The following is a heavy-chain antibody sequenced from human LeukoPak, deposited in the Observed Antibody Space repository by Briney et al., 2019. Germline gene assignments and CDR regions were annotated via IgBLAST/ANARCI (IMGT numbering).Heavy chain of an antibody. J-gene: IGHJ5*02. CDR1: GFTFRTYA. Sequence: GGSLRLSCAASGFTFRTYAMNWVRQAPGKGLEWVAVISDDGSNKYYAESVKGRFTISRDNAKNTLNLQMNSLRAEDTAVYYCARDLGQYYDTSDNWFDPWGQGTLVTVSS. V-gene: IGHV3-30*04. D-gene: IGHD3-22*01. CDR2: ISDDGSNK. CDR3: ARDLGQYYDTSDNWFDP.